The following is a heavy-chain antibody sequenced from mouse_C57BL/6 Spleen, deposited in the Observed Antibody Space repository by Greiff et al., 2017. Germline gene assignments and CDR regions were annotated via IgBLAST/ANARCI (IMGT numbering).Heavy chain of an antibody. Sequence: VQLKESGPGLVKPSQSLSLTCSVTGYSITSGYYWYWIRQFPGNKLEGMGYISNDGSNNYNPSLKNRISISRDTSKNPFFLKLNSVTTVDAATYYCARAGYAFDYRGQGTTLTVSS. CDR1: GYSITSGYY. CDR3: ARAGYAFDY. D-gene: IGHD3-1*01. V-gene: IGHV3-6*01. J-gene: IGHJ2*01. CDR2: ISNDGSN.